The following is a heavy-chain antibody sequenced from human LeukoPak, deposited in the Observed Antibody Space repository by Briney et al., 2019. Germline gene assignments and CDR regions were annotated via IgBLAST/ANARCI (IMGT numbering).Heavy chain of an antibody. CDR1: GGSIRSYY. CDR3: ARDTLRYFDWLLPNTVRFDY. CDR2: IYYSGRT. Sequence: TSSETLSLTCTVSGGSIRSYYWSWIRQPPGKGLEWIRYIYYSGRTIYNPSLKGRVTISVDTSKNQFSLKLSSVTAADTAVYYCARDTLRYFDWLLPNTVRFDYWGQGTLVTVSS. V-gene: IGHV4-59*01. D-gene: IGHD3-9*01. J-gene: IGHJ4*02.